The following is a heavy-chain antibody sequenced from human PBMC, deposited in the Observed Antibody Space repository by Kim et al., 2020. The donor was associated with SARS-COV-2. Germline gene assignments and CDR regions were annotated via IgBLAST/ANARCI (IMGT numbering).Heavy chain of an antibody. CDR3: ARGEPPLWFGELRRAHFDY. CDR1: GGSFSGYY. Sequence: SETLSLTCAVYGGSFSGYYWSWIRQPPGKGLEWIGEINHSGSTNYNPSLKSRVTISVDTSKNQFSLKLSSVTAADTAVYYCARGEPPLWFGELRRAHFDYWGQGTLVTVSS. D-gene: IGHD3-10*01. J-gene: IGHJ4*02. V-gene: IGHV4-34*01. CDR2: INHSGST.